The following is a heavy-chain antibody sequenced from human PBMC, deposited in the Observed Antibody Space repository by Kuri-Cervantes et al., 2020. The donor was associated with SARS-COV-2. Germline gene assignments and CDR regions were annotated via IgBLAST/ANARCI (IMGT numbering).Heavy chain of an antibody. CDR1: GGSIRSSSYY. CDR2: IYYSGST. J-gene: IGHJ5*02. D-gene: IGHD3-3*01. CDR3: ARQMMSSITIFGVVITRNWFDP. V-gene: IGHV4-39*01. Sequence: SETLSLTCTASGGSIRSSSYYWGWIRQPPGKDLEWIGSIYYSGSTYYNPSLKSRVTISVDTSKNQFSLKLSSVTAADTAVYYCARQMMSSITIFGVVITRNWFDPWGQGTLVTVSS.